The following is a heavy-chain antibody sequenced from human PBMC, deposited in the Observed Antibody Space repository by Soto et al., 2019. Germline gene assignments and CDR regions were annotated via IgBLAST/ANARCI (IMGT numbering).Heavy chain of an antibody. V-gene: IGHV1-18*04. CDR1: GYTYFSYG. D-gene: IGHD6-19*01. J-gene: IGHJ4*02. Sequence: QVQLVQSGAEVKKSGASVKVSCTASGYTYFSYGISWVRQAPGQGLEWLGWISAFNAKTNYAPKFQARVTLTTDASTSTAYMELRGLRSDDTAVYFCARDAIAGAGAFDYWGQGALVIVSS. CDR2: ISAFNAKT. CDR3: ARDAIAGAGAFDY.